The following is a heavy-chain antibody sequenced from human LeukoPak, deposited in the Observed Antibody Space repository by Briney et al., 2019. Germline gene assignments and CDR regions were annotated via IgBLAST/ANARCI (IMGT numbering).Heavy chain of an antibody. V-gene: IGHV3-23*01. CDR1: GFTFSTYG. J-gene: IGHJ4*02. CDR3: ANDLLYSSGWYDY. D-gene: IGHD6-19*01. CDR2: ISGSGGST. Sequence: GGCLRLSCAASGFTFSTYGMSWIRQAPGKGLEWVSAISGSGGSTYYTDSVKGRFTISRDNPKNTLYLQMNSLRAEDTAVYYCANDLLYSSGWYDYWGQGTLVAVSS.